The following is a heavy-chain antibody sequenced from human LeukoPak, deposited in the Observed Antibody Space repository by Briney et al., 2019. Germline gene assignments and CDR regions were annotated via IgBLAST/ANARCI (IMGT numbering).Heavy chain of an antibody. Sequence: GESLKISCKGSGYSLTSYWISWVRQMPGKGLEWMGRIDPSDSYTNYSPSFQGHVTISADKSISTAYLQWSSLKASDTAMYYCASPPITYCSGGSCYGNDALDIWGQGTMVTVSS. D-gene: IGHD2-15*01. CDR2: IDPSDSYT. CDR1: GYSLTSYW. V-gene: IGHV5-10-1*01. J-gene: IGHJ3*02. CDR3: ASPPITYCSGGSCYGNDALDI.